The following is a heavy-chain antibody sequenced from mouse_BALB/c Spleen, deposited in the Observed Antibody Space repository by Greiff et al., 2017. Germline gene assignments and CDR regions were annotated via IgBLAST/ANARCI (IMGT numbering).Heavy chain of an antibody. J-gene: IGHJ1*01. D-gene: IGHD1-1*01. Sequence: DVMLVESGGGLVKPGGSLKLSCAASGFTFSDYYMYWVRQTPEKRLEWVATISDGGSYTYYPDSVKGRFTISRDNAKNTLYLQMSSLKSEDTAMYYCARQDYYGSSYYWYFDVWGAGTTVTVSS. CDR2: ISDGGSYT. CDR3: ARQDYYGSSYYWYFDV. V-gene: IGHV5-4*02. CDR1: GFTFSDYY.